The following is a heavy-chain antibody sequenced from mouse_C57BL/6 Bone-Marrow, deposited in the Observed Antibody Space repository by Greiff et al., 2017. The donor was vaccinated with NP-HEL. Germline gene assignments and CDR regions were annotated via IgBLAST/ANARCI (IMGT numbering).Heavy chain of an antibody. D-gene: IGHD1-1*01. Sequence: DVHLVESEGGLVQPGSSMKLSCTASGFTFSDYYMAWVRQVPEKGLEWVANINYDGSSTYYLDSLKSRFIISRDNAKNILYLQMSSLKSEDTATYYCARGGGYYYGSSFYFDYWGQGTTLTVSS. V-gene: IGHV5-16*01. CDR2: INYDGSST. J-gene: IGHJ2*01. CDR1: GFTFSDYY. CDR3: ARGGGYYYGSSFYFDY.